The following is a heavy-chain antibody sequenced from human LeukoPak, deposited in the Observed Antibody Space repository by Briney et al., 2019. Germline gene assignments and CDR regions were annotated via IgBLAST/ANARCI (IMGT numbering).Heavy chain of an antibody. J-gene: IGHJ3*02. CDR1: GGSIRSSSYY. Sequence: SETLSLTCTVSGGSIRSSSYYWGWIRQPPGKGLEWIGSIYYSGSTYYNPSLKTRVTISVDTSKNQFSLNLSSVTAADTAVYYCARPTDSGSYAFDIWGRGTMVTVSS. V-gene: IGHV4-39*01. CDR3: ARPTDSGSYAFDI. D-gene: IGHD1-26*01. CDR2: IYYSGST.